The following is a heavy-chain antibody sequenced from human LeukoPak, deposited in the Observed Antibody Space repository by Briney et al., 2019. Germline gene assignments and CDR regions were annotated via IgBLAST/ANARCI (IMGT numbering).Heavy chain of an antibody. Sequence: SETLSLTCTVSGGSISSSSYYWGWIRQPPGKGLEWIGSIYYSGSTYYNPSLKSRVTISVDTSKNQFSLKLSSVTAADTAVYYCARAATIDYDSSGYYPKWGQGTLVTVSS. CDR2: IYYSGST. CDR1: GGSISSSSYY. D-gene: IGHD3-22*01. J-gene: IGHJ4*02. CDR3: ARAATIDYDSSGYYPK. V-gene: IGHV4-39*01.